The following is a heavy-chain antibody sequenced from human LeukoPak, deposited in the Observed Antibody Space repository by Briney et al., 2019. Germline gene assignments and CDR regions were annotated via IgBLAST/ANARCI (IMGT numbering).Heavy chain of an antibody. CDR2: ISGGGGNT. V-gene: IGHV3-23*01. J-gene: IGHJ6*03. Sequence: GGSLRLSCAASGFPFSSFAMSWVRQAPGKGLEWVSTISGGGGNTYFADSVKGRFTISRDNSKNTLFLQMVSLRAEDTAVYYCAKFEGALLGNYYMDVWGKGTTVTVSS. CDR3: AKFEGALLGNYYMDV. CDR1: GFPFSSFA.